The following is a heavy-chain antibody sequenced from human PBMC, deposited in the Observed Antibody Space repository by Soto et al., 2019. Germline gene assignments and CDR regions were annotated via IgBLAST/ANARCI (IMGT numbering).Heavy chain of an antibody. Sequence: QITLKESGPTLVKPTQTLTLTCTFSGFSLSTSGVGVGWIRQPPGKALEWLALIYWDDEKRYSPSRKSRLTITKYTSKNHVVLTMTNMDPVDTATYYCAHTDDYGDYDHWGQGTLVTVSS. CDR3: AHTDDYGDYDH. CDR2: IYWDDEK. D-gene: IGHD4-17*01. J-gene: IGHJ5*02. CDR1: GFSLSTSGVG. V-gene: IGHV2-5*02.